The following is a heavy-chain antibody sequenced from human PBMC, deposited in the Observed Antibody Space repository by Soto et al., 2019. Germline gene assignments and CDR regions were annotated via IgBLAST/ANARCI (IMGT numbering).Heavy chain of an antibody. CDR2: IYYSGST. Sequence: SETLSLTCTVSGGSISSYYWSWIRQPPGKGLEWIGYIYYSGSTNYNPPLKSRVTISVDTSKNQFSLKLSSVTAADTAVYYCARESAGSGKNNWFDPWGQGTLVTVSS. V-gene: IGHV4-59*01. CDR1: GGSISSYY. CDR3: ARESAGSGKNNWFDP. J-gene: IGHJ5*02. D-gene: IGHD3-10*01.